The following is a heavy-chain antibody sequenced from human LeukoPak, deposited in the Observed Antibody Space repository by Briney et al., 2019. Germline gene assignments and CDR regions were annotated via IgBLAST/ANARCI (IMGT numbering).Heavy chain of an antibody. CDR2: IYHSGTT. CDR1: GGSISSYY. Sequence: SETLSLTCTVSGGSISSYYWGWIRQPPGKGLEWIGSIYHSGTTSYNPSLESRVTISLDTSTNQFSLRLTSVTAAATAVFYCGGPTSDSYYDSLTGGGWGAYYYYMDVWGKGTTVTISS. CDR3: GGPTSDSYYDSLTGGGWGAYYYYMDV. J-gene: IGHJ6*03. D-gene: IGHD3-9*01. V-gene: IGHV4-59*08.